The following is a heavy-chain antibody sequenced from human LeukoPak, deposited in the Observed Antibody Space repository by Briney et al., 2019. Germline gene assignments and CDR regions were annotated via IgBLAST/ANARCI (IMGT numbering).Heavy chain of an antibody. J-gene: IGHJ3*02. CDR2: IKQDGSEK. Sequence: PGGSLRLSCAASGFTFSSYWMSWVRQAPGKGLEWVANIKQDGSEKYYVDSVKGRFTISRDNAKNSLYLQMNSLRAEDTAVYYCARDHNYGGQFNAFDIWGQGTMVTVSS. V-gene: IGHV3-7*01. CDR3: ARDHNYGGQFNAFDI. D-gene: IGHD4-23*01. CDR1: GFTFSSYW.